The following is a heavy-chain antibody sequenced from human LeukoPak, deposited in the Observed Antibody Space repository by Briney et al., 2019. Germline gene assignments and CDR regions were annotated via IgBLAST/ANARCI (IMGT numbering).Heavy chain of an antibody. J-gene: IGHJ4*02. CDR1: GGSFSGYY. CDR2: INHSGST. Sequence: SETLSLTCAVYGGSFSGYYWSWIRQPPGKGLEWIGEINHSGSTNYNPSLKSRVTISVDTSKNQFSLKLSSVTAADTAVYYCARGLWVYFDYWGQGTLVTVSS. CDR3: ARGLWVYFDY. V-gene: IGHV4-34*01. D-gene: IGHD3-10*01.